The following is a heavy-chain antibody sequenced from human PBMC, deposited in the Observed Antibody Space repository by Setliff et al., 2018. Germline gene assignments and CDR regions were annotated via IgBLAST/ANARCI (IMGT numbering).Heavy chain of an antibody. Sequence: GGSLRLSCAASGFTFSNYWMSWVRQAPGKGLEWVANIKQDGGEKYYVDSVKGRFTISRDNAKNSLYLQMNSLRAEDTAVYYCARTWFGELSRYFFDYWGQGTLVTVSS. D-gene: IGHD3-10*01. CDR3: ARTWFGELSRYFFDY. J-gene: IGHJ4*02. CDR2: IKQDGGEK. CDR1: GFTFSNYW. V-gene: IGHV3-7*01.